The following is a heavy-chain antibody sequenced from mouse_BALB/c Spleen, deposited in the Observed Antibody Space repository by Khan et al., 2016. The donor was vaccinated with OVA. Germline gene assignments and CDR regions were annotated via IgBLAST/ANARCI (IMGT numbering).Heavy chain of an antibody. V-gene: IGHV1-77*01. J-gene: IGHJ3*01. D-gene: IGHD1-2*01. CDR2: ISPGSGDT. CDR3: ARRNYFGYTVAY. CDR1: GYTFTDYY. Sequence: QVRLQQSGAELARPGASVKLSCKASGYTFTDYYINWVKQRTGQGLEWIGEISPGSGDTYYNEKFKGKATLTADKFSSTVYMQLSSLSAEASAVDFCARRNYFGYTVAYWGQGTLVTVSA.